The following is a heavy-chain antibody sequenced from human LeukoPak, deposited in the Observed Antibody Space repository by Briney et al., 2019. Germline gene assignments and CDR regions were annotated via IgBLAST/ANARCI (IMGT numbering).Heavy chain of an antibody. CDR2: ISYDGSNK. CDR3: AKDFDY. CDR1: RFTFSSYG. J-gene: IGHJ4*02. Sequence: GGSLRLSCAASRFTFSSYGMHWVRQAPGKGLEWVAVISYDGSNKYYADSVKGRFTISRDNSKNTLYLQMNSLRVEDTAVYYCAKDFDYWGQGTLVTVSS. V-gene: IGHV3-30*18.